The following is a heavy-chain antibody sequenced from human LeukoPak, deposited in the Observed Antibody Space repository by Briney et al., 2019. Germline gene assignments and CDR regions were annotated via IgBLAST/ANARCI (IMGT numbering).Heavy chain of an antibody. V-gene: IGHV4-39*07. CDR1: GGSISSSSYY. CDR3: ASSTRIVVTAIVGDTYYYYGMDV. CDR2: INHSGST. Sequence: PSETLSLTCTVSGGSISSSSYYWGWIRQPPGKGLEWIGEINHSGSTYYNPSLKSRVTISVDTSKNQFSLKLSSVTAADTAVYYCASSTRIVVTAIVGDTYYYYGMDVWGQGTTVTVSS. J-gene: IGHJ6*02. D-gene: IGHD2-21*02.